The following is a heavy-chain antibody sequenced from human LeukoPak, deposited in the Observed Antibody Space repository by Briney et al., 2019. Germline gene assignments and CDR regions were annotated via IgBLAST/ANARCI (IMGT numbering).Heavy chain of an antibody. V-gene: IGHV1-18*01. CDR2: ITAYNGNR. CDR1: GYTFSNYG. D-gene: IGHD3-22*01. CDR3: ASYYYDSSGYYSFDY. J-gene: IGHJ4*02. Sequence: ASVKVSCKTSGYTFSNYGISWVRQAPGQGLEWMGWITAYNGNRLYAQRFQGRITLTTDTSTSTSYMELRSLRSDDTAVYYCASYYYDSSGYYSFDYWGQGTLVTVSS.